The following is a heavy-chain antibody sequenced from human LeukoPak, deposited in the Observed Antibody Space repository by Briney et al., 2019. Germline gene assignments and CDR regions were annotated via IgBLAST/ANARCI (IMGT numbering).Heavy chain of an antibody. CDR3: ARDGVLLWFGEPYGMDV. J-gene: IGHJ6*02. V-gene: IGHV3-48*03. CDR2: ISSSGSTI. CDR1: GFTFSSYE. D-gene: IGHD3-10*01. Sequence: PGGSLRLSCAASGFTFSSYEMNWVRQAPGEGLEWVSYISSSGSTIYYADSVKGRFTISRDNAKNSLYLQMNSLRAEDTAVYYCARDGVLLWFGEPYGMDVWGQGTTVTVSS.